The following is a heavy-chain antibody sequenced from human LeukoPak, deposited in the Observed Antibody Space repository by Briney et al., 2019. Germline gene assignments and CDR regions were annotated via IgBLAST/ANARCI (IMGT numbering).Heavy chain of an antibody. Sequence: GRSLRLSCTASGFPFSDLGMHWVRQAPGKGLEWVAVISYDGGNKFYSDSVKGRFTISGDNSKNTLYLQMNSLRAEDTAVYYCAKVRDGYNYYFDYWGQGTLVTVSS. V-gene: IGHV3-30*18. D-gene: IGHD5-24*01. J-gene: IGHJ4*02. CDR3: AKVRDGYNYYFDY. CDR2: ISYDGGNK. CDR1: GFPFSDLG.